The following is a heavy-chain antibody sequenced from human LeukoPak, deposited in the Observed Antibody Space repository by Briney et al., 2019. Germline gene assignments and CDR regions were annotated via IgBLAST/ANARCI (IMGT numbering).Heavy chain of an antibody. D-gene: IGHD2-21*02. V-gene: IGHV3-48*02. Sequence: GGSLRLSCAASGFTFSGYSMNWVRQAPGKGLEWVSYISGSSSTIYYTESVKGRFTISRDNARNSLYLQMNSLRDEDTAVYYCARDQRAYCGGDCYGGMDYWGQGTLVTVSS. CDR3: ARDQRAYCGGDCYGGMDY. CDR1: GFTFSGYS. CDR2: ISGSSSTI. J-gene: IGHJ4*02.